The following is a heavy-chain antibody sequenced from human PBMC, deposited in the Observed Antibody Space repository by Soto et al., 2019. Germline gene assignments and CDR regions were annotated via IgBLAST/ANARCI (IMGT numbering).Heavy chain of an antibody. CDR1: GFTFSSYG. CDR2: ISYDGSNK. V-gene: IGHV3-30*18. J-gene: IGHJ4*02. D-gene: IGHD6-13*01. CDR3: AKDTRYSSSWAMLGGNVDY. Sequence: QVQLVESGGGVVQPGRSLRLSCAASGFTFSSYGMHWVRQAPGKGLEWVAVISYDGSNKYYADSVKGRFTISRDNSKNMLYLQMNSLRAEDTAVYYCAKDTRYSSSWAMLGGNVDYWGQGTLVTVSS.